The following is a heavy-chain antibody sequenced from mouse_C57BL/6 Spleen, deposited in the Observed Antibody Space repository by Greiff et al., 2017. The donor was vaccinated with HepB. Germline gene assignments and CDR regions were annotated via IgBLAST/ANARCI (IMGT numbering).Heavy chain of an antibody. CDR1: GYTFTSYG. Sequence: QVQLKESGAELARPGASVKLSCKASGYTFTSYGISWVKQRTGQGLEWIGEIYPRSGNTYYNEKFKGKATLTADKSSSTAYMELRSLTSEDSAVYFCARCCKPHGGWGYFDYWGNGTTLTVSS. CDR3: ARCCKPHGGWGYFDY. D-gene: IGHD1-1*02. CDR2: IYPRSGNT. J-gene: IGHJ2*01. V-gene: IGHV1-81*01.